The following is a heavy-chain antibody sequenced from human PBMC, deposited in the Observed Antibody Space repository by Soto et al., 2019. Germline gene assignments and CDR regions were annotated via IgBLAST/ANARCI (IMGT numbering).Heavy chain of an antibody. V-gene: IGHV3-30*03. CDR2: ISYDGSNQ. D-gene: IGHD2-21*01. J-gene: IGHJ4*02. CDR3: ARGDTVYPGSDFALYDY. Sequence: HPGGSLRLSCATSGFTFSSYGMHWVRQAPGKGLEWMAIISYDGSNQYYADYVKGRFTISRDNSKNTLYLQMNSLRAEDTSIYYCARGDTVYPGSDFALYDYWGQGTPVTVSS. CDR1: GFTFSSYG.